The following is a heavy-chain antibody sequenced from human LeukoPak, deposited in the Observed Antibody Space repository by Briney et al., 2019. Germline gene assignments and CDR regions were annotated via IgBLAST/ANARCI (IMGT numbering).Heavy chain of an antibody. CDR3: ARVAYSRAWYLFDN. V-gene: IGHV3-23*01. Sequence: GGSLRLSCAASGFSFSRYTMSWVRQAPGKRLEWVSAISSTGSTFNADSVTGRFTISIDNSKNALYLQMDSLRVEDTARYFCARVAYSRAWYLFDNWGPGALVTVSS. CDR1: GFSFSRYT. D-gene: IGHD3-16*01. J-gene: IGHJ4*02. CDR2: ISSTGST.